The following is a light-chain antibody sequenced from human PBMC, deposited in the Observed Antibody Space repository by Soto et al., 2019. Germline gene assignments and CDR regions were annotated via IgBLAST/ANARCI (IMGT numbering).Light chain of an antibody. J-gene: IGKJ3*01. CDR1: QSVASN. CDR2: GAS. V-gene: IGKV3-15*01. Sequence: IVMTQSPATLSVSPGERATLSCRASQSVASNLAWYQQRLGQAPRLLVYGASTRATGIPARFSGSGSGTEFTLTISSVQSEDFAGYYCQQYNKWPVFTFGPGTRVDIK. CDR3: QQYNKWPVFT.